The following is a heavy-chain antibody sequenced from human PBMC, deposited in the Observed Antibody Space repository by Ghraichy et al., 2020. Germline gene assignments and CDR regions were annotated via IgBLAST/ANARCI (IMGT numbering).Heavy chain of an antibody. J-gene: IGHJ6*02. CDR2: INHSGST. V-gene: IGHV4-34*01. CDR3: ARGGISFWSGYPIYYYYGMDV. D-gene: IGHD3-3*01. Sequence: SETLSLTCAVYGGSFSGYYWSWIRQPPGKGLEWIGEINHSGSTNYNPSLKSRVTISVDTSKNQFSLKLSSVTAADTAVYYCARGGISFWSGYPIYYYYGMDVWGQGTTVTVSS. CDR1: GGSFSGYY.